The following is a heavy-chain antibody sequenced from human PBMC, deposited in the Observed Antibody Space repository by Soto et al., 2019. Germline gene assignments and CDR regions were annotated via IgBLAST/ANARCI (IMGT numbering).Heavy chain of an antibody. J-gene: IGHJ5*02. CDR1: GGSISSGEYY. V-gene: IGHV4-31*03. CDR3: ARSIEP. CDR2: IYYSGST. Sequence: PSETLSLTCTVSGGSISSGEYYWSWVRQPPGKGLEWIGEIYYSGSTNYNPSLKSRVTISVDTSKNQFSLKLSSVTAADTAVYYCARSIEPWGQGTLVTVSS.